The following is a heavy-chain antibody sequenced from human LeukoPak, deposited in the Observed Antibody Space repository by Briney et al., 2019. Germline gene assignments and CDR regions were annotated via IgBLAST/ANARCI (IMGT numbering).Heavy chain of an antibody. Sequence: GASMKVSCKVSGYTLTELSMHWVRQAPGKGLEWMGGFDPEDGETVYAQKFQGRVTITADESTSTAYMELSSLRSEDTAVYYCARGSYYDNYYYYYMDVWGKGTTVTISS. CDR2: FDPEDGET. CDR1: GYTLTELS. D-gene: IGHD3-9*01. V-gene: IGHV1-24*01. J-gene: IGHJ6*03. CDR3: ARGSYYDNYYYYYMDV.